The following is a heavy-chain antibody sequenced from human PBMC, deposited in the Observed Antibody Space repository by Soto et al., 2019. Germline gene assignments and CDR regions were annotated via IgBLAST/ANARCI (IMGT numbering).Heavy chain of an antibody. V-gene: IGHV1-3*05. CDR2: INAGNGNT. CDR1: GYTFTSYA. Sequence: QVQLVQSGAEEKKPGASVKVSCKASGYTFTSYAMHWVRQAPGQRLEWMGWINAGNGNTKYSQKFQGRVTITRDTXXSTAYMELSSLRSEDTAVYYCARDPQHDSSGPFDYWGQGTLVTVSS. J-gene: IGHJ4*02. D-gene: IGHD3-22*01. CDR3: ARDPQHDSSGPFDY.